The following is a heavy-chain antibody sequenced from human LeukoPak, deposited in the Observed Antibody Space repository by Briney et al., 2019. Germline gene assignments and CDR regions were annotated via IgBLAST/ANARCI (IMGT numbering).Heavy chain of an antibody. D-gene: IGHD2-21*02. CDR1: GFTFTTYP. CDR3: AKDVSSCGGDCPDP. V-gene: IGHV3-23*01. J-gene: IGHJ5*02. Sequence: GGSLRLSCVASGFTFTTYPMSWVRQAPGKGLEWVSGISVSGGSTYYADSVKGRFTISRDNSKNTVYLQMNSLRAEETAIYYCAKDVSSCGGDCPDPWGQGTLVTVSS. CDR2: ISVSGGST.